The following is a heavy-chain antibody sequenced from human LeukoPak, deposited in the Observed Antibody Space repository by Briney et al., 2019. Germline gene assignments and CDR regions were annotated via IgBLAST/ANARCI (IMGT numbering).Heavy chain of an antibody. Sequence: PGGSLRLSCAASGFTFRSYTMNWVRQAPGKGLEWVSSITSSSSYVYYADSLKGRFTISRDNAKNSLYLQMNSLRVDDTAVYYCARDGGSGSTDFDYWGQGTLVTVSS. CDR1: GFTFRSYT. D-gene: IGHD3-10*01. J-gene: IGHJ4*02. V-gene: IGHV3-21*01. CDR2: ITSSSSYV. CDR3: ARDGGSGSTDFDY.